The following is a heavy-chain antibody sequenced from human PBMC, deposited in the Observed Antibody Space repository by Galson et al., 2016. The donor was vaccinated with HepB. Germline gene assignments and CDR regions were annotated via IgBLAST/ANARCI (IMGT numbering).Heavy chain of an antibody. J-gene: IGHJ4*02. Sequence: SVKVSCKASGYTFSKFGFSWVRQAPGQGLEWMGWMNPSSANTGYAQKFRGRVTMTRDTSISTAFMELSSLTSEDTAIYYCARGIRNLLYSDYWAQGTLVTVSS. V-gene: IGHV1-8*01. CDR1: GYTFSKFG. D-gene: IGHD1-14*01. CDR3: ARGIRNLLYSDY. CDR2: MNPSSANT.